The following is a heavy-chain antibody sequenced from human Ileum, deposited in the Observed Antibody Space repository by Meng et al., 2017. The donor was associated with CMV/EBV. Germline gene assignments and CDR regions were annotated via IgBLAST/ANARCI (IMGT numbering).Heavy chain of an antibody. D-gene: IGHD1-26*01. CDR2: IYRGDDR. Sequence: QSTLKVVGPTLVKPTQTLTLTCSFSGFSPSTSGEGLGWIRQPPGKALEWLALIYRGDDRRYSPSLNSRLTIAKDTSKNEVVLTLTNMGPIDTGTYYCAHFVGGYYPSRPDYWGQGTLVTVSS. CDR1: GFSPSTSGEG. CDR3: AHFVGGYYPSRPDY. J-gene: IGHJ4*02. V-gene: IGHV2-5*02.